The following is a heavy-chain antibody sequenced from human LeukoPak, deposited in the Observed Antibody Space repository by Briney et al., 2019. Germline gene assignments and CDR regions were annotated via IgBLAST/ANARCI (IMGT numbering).Heavy chain of an antibody. CDR3: ARDYTYYDILTGYPYWYFDL. Sequence: PGGSLRLSCAASGFTFSSYWMSWVRQAPGKGLEWVANIKQDGSEKYYGDSVKGRFTISRDNAKNSLYLQMNSLRAEDTAVYYCARDYTYYDILTGYPYWYFDLWGRGTLVTVSS. CDR1: GFTFSSYW. J-gene: IGHJ2*01. D-gene: IGHD3-9*01. CDR2: IKQDGSEK. V-gene: IGHV3-7*01.